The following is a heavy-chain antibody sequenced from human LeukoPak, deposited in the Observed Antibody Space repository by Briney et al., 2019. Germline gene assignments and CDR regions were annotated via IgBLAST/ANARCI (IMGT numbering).Heavy chain of an antibody. V-gene: IGHV4-34*01. Sequence: SETLSLTCAVYGGSFSGYYWSWIRQPPGKGLEWIGEINHSGSTNYNPSLKSRVTISVDTSKNQFSLKLSSVTAADTAVYYCARAYSYGHRPHDYWGQGTLVTVSS. CDR3: ARAYSYGHRPHDY. D-gene: IGHD5-18*01. CDR2: INHSGST. J-gene: IGHJ4*02. CDR1: GGSFSGYY.